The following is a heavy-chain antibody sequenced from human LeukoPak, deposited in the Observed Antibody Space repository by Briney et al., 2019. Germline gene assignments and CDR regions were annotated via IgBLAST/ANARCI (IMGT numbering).Heavy chain of an antibody. D-gene: IGHD3-10*01. Sequence: GASVKVSCKASGGTFSSYAISWVRQAPGQGLEWMGGIIPIFGTANYAQKFQGRVTITTDESTSTAYMELSSLRSEDTAVYCCASGLLRGGPLLIFDYWGQGTLVTVSS. CDR1: GGTFSSYA. CDR2: IIPIFGTA. V-gene: IGHV1-69*05. J-gene: IGHJ4*02. CDR3: ASGLLRGGPLLIFDY.